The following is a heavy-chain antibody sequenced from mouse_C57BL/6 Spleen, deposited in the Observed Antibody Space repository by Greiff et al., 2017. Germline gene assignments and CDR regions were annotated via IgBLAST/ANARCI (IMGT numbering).Heavy chain of an antibody. CDR2: IDPEDGET. D-gene: IGHD1-1*01. CDR1: GFNIKDYY. V-gene: IGHV14-2*01. Sequence: VQLQQSGAELVKPGASVKLSCTASGFNIKDYYMHWVKQRTEQGLEWIGRIDPEDGETKSAPKFQGKATITADTASTTAYLQLRSLTSENTAVYVCTSAYDSDQYFDFWGPGTTRTVAS. CDR3: TSAYDSDQYFDF. J-gene: IGHJ2*01.